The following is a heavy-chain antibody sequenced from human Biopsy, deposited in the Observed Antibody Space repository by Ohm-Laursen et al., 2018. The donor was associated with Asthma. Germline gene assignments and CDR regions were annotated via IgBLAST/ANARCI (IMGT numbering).Heavy chain of an antibody. V-gene: IGHV4-31*02. CDR1: YGSITSGGYY. CDR3: ARAQDYYDSRGYYRSFDY. CDR2: IYYSGST. D-gene: IGHD3-22*01. Sequence: PSETLSLTWTVSYGSITSGGYYWTWIRQHPGKSLEWIGFIYYSGSTYYNPSLKSRVSISIDTSKNQFSLKLSSVTAADTAVYYCARAQDYYDSRGYYRSFDYWGQGTLVTVSS. J-gene: IGHJ4*02.